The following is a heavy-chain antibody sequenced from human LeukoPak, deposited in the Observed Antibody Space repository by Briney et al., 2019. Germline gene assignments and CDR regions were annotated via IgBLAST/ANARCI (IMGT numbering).Heavy chain of an antibody. CDR3: ASYYDILTGYYIFDY. CDR1: GGSISSGGYY. CDR2: SYHSGST. D-gene: IGHD3-9*01. J-gene: IGHJ4*02. V-gene: IGHV4-30-2*01. Sequence: PSETLSLTCTVSGGSISSGGYYWSWIRQPPGKGLEWIGYSYHSGSTYYNPSLKSRVTISVDRSKNQFSLKLSSVTAADTAVYYCASYYDILTGYYIFDYWGQGTLVTVSS.